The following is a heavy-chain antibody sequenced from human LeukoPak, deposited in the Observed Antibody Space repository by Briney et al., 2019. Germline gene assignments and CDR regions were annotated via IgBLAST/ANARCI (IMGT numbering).Heavy chain of an antibody. CDR3: ARFITMIVVD. V-gene: IGHV4-39*07. D-gene: IGHD3-22*01. CDR2: IYYSGST. CDR1: GGSISSSSYY. Sequence: SETLSLTCTVSGGSISSSSYYWGWIRQPPGKGLEWIGSIYYSGSTYYNPSPKSRVTISVDTSKNQFSLKLSSVTAADTAVYYCARFITMIVVDWGQGTLVTVSS. J-gene: IGHJ4*02.